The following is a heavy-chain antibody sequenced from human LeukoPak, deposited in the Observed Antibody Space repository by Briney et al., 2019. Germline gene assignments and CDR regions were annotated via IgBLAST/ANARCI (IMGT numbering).Heavy chain of an antibody. CDR1: GFTFSSYG. D-gene: IGHD4-17*01. V-gene: IGHV3-30*18. J-gene: IGHJ6*02. CDR2: ISYDGSKT. Sequence: GGSLRLSCAASGFTFSSYGMHWVRQAPGKGLEWVAVISYDGSKTYYADAVKGRITISRDNSKNTLYVQMNSLRAEDTAVYYCAKEHGDYRLGDTMDVWGQGTAVTVSS. CDR3: AKEHGDYRLGDTMDV.